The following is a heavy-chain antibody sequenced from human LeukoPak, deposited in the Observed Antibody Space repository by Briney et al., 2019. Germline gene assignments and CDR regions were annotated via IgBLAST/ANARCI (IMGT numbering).Heavy chain of an antibody. CDR3: AGVAAAGGIHDY. J-gene: IGHJ4*02. CDR1: GGSISSYY. D-gene: IGHD6-13*01. CDR2: IYYSGST. V-gene: IGHV4-59*01. Sequence: SETLSLTCTASGGSISSYYWSWIRQPPGKGLEWIGYIYYSGSTNYNPSLKSRVTISVDTSKNQFSLKLSSVTAADTAVYYCAGVAAAGGIHDYWGQGTLVTVSS.